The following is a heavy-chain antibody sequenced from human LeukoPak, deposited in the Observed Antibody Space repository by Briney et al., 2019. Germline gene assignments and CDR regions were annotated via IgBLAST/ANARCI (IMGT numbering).Heavy chain of an antibody. J-gene: IGHJ2*01. V-gene: IGHV3-74*01. CDR2: INSDGSST. CDR1: GFTFSSYW. CDR3: ARAHGDWYFDL. D-gene: IGHD2-21*01. Sequence: GGSLRLSCAASGFTFSSYWVHWVRQATGKGLVWVSRINSDGSSTSYADSVKGRFTISRDNAKNTLYLQMNSLRVEDTAVYYCARAHGDWYFDLWGRGTLVTVSS.